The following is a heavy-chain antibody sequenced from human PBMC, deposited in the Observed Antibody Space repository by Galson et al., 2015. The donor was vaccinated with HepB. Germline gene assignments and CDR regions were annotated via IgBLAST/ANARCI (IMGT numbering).Heavy chain of an antibody. V-gene: IGHV1-69*01. Sequence: SCKASGGTFSSYAISWVRQAPGQGLEWMGGIIPIFGTANYAQKFQGRVTSTADESTSTAYMELSSLRSEDTAVYYCARDPPYCSGGSCSDAFDIWGQGTMVTVSS. D-gene: IGHD2-15*01. J-gene: IGHJ3*02. CDR1: GGTFSSYA. CDR3: ARDPPYCSGGSCSDAFDI. CDR2: IIPIFGTA.